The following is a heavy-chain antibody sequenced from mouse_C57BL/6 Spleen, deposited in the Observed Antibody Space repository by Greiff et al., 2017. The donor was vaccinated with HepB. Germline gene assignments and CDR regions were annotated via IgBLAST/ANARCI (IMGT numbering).Heavy chain of an antibody. V-gene: IGHV1-64*01. J-gene: IGHJ4*01. D-gene: IGHD1-1*01. Sequence: QVQLQQPGAELVKPGASVKLSCKASGYTFTSYWMHWVKQRPGQGLEWIGMIHPNSGSTNYNEKFKSKATLTVDKSSSTAYMQLSSLTSEDSAVYYCARRDSYGSSYASYAMDYWGQGTSVTVSS. CDR3: ARRDSYGSSYASYAMDY. CDR1: GYTFTSYW. CDR2: IHPNSGST.